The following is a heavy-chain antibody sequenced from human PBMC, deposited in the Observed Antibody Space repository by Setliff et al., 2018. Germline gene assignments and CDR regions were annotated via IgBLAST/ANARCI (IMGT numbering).Heavy chain of an antibody. V-gene: IGHV3-33*08. D-gene: IGHD2-15*01. CDR1: GFTFSTYR. J-gene: IGHJ5*02. CDR3: ARTCSGSGCYAGLES. Sequence: GGSLRLSCAASGFTFSTYRMHWVRQAPGKGLEWVAVIWGDGVNKCHADSVKGRFTISRDNSKNTLYLQMNSLRPEDTAVYYCARTCSGSGCYAGLESWGQGTPVTVSS. CDR2: IWGDGVNK.